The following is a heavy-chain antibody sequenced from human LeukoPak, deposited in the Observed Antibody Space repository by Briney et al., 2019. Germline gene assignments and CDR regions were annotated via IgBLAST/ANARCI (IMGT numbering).Heavy chain of an antibody. V-gene: IGHV1-69*13. Sequence: SVKVSCKASGYTFTRYYIHWLRQAPGQGLEWMGGIIPIFGTANYAQKFQGRVTITADESTSTAYMELSSLRSEDTAVYYCARGTPLSYRTYFDYWGQGTLVTVSS. CDR2: IIPIFGTA. J-gene: IGHJ4*02. CDR1: GYTFTRYY. CDR3: ARGTPLSYRTYFDY. D-gene: IGHD2/OR15-2a*01.